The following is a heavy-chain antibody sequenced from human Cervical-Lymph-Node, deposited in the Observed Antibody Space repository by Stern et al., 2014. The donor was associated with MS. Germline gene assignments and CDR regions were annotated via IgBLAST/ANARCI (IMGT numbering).Heavy chain of an antibody. J-gene: IGHJ5*02. D-gene: IGHD1-14*01. CDR1: GFTFSASA. CDR2: IRSKSYNFAT. V-gene: IGHV3-73*02. Sequence: EVKLVESGGGLVQPGGSLKLSCAASGFTFSASAMHWVRQAPGKGLEWVGRIRSKSYNFATTYAASVEGRFTISRDDSRNTTYLQMNSLKTEDTAIYYCTTLKPPTGGFDPWGQGTLVTVSS. CDR3: TTLKPPTGGFDP.